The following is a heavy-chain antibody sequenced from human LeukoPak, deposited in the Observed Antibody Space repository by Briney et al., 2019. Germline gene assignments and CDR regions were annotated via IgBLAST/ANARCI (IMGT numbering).Heavy chain of an antibody. CDR2: ICTAGDT. V-gene: IGHV3-13*01. D-gene: IGHD1-1*01. CDR1: GFPFSYYD. J-gene: IGHJ4*02. Sequence: PGGSLRLSCAASGFPFSYYDMLWVRQPTGKGLEWVSAICTAGDTHYTGPVKGRFTISRENAKNSLYLQMNSLRAGDTAVYYCARVAKERVGGVYYFDYWGQGTLVTVSS. CDR3: ARVAKERVGGVYYFDY.